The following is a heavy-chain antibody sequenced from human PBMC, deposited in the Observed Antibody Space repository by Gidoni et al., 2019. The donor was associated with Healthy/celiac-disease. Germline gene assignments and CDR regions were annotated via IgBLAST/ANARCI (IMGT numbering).Heavy chain of an antibody. CDR3: ARSLGGGGYFDY. J-gene: IGHJ4*02. Sequence: QVQLQESGPGLVKPSETLYLTCTVSGGSISSYYWGWIRQPPGKGLECIGYIYYSGITNYNPSLKSRVTISLDTSKNQFSRRLSSVTAADTAVYYCARSLGGGGYFDYWGRGTLVTVSS. V-gene: IGHV4-59*01. D-gene: IGHD3-16*01. CDR2: IYYSGIT. CDR1: GGSISSYY.